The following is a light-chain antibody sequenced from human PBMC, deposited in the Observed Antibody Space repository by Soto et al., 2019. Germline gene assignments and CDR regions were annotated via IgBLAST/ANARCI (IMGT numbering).Light chain of an antibody. CDR2: SAS. Sequence: DIVMTQSPDSLAVSLGERATINCKSSQSVLYSSNNKNYLAWYQQKPGQPPKLLIYSASTRESGVPDRFSGSGYGTDFTLTISSLQAEDVAVYYCQQYYSTPPYTFGQGTKLEIK. CDR3: QQYYSTPPYT. J-gene: IGKJ2*01. V-gene: IGKV4-1*01. CDR1: QSVLYSSNNKNY.